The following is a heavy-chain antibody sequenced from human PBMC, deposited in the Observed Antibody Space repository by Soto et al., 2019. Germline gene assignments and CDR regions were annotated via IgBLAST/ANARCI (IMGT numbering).Heavy chain of an antibody. J-gene: IGHJ6*02. CDR3: SKEGGSYGGYYYYYGMVV. Sequence: GGSLRLSCAASGFTFSSYGMHWVRQAPGKGLEWVAVISYDGSNKYYADSVKGRFTISRDNSKNTLYLQMNSLRAEDTAVYYCSKEGGSYGGYYYYYGMVVWGQGTTVTVSS. D-gene: IGHD1-26*01. V-gene: IGHV3-30*18. CDR1: GFTFSSYG. CDR2: ISYDGSNK.